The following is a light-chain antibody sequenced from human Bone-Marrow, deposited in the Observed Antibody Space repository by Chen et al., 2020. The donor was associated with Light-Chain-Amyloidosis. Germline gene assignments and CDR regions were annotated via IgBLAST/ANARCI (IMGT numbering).Light chain of an antibody. J-gene: IGLJ3*02. CDR1: SSNIGAGYD. V-gene: IGLV1-40*01. CDR3: QSYDTSLSGSV. CDR2: GNG. Sequence: QSVLTQPPSVSGAPGQRVTISCTGKSSNIGAGYDVHWYQQLPGAAPKLLIYGNGNRPSGVPERFSGFKSGTSASLAITGLLAEDEADYYCQSYDTSLSGSVFGGGTKLTVL.